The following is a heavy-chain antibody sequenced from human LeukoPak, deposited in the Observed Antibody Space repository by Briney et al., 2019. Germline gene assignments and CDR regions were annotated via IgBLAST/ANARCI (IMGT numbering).Heavy chain of an antibody. CDR2: ISYDGSNK. CDR3: AKDGLGYCTNGVCSAPYYYYYYGMDV. Sequence: SGGSLRLSYAASGFTFSSHGMHWVRQAPGKGLEWVSVISYDGSNKYYADSVKGRLTISRDNSKNTLYLQMNRLRAEDTAVYYCAKDGLGYCTNGVCSAPYYYYYYGMDVWGQGTTVTVSS. CDR1: GFTFSSHG. V-gene: IGHV3-30*18. D-gene: IGHD2-8*01. J-gene: IGHJ6*02.